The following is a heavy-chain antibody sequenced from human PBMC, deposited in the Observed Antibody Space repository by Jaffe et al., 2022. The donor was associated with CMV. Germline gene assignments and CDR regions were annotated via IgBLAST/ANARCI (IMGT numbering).Heavy chain of an antibody. J-gene: IGHJ4*02. V-gene: IGHV2-70*15. Sequence: QVTLRESGPALVKPTQTLTLTCTFSGFSLSTSGMCVSWIRQPPGKALEWLARIDWDDDKYYSTSLKTRLTISKDTSKNQVVLTMTNMDPVDTATYYCARMSGWFGDLERYYFDYWGQGTLVTVSS. D-gene: IGHD3-10*01. CDR1: GFSLSTSGMC. CDR2: IDWDDDK. CDR3: ARMSGWFGDLERYYFDY.